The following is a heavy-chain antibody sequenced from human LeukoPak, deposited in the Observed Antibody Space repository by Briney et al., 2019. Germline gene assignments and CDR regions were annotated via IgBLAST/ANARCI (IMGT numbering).Heavy chain of an antibody. Sequence: SETLSLTCTVSGGSISSGDYYWSWIRQPPGKGLEWIGYIYYSGSTYYNPSLKSRVTISVDTSKNQFSLKLSSVTAADTAVYYCARDTPSWAVPGTRTGMDVWGKGTTVTVSS. CDR3: ARDTPSWAVPGTRTGMDV. D-gene: IGHD6-19*01. J-gene: IGHJ6*03. CDR1: GGSISSGDYY. CDR2: IYYSGST. V-gene: IGHV4-30-4*08.